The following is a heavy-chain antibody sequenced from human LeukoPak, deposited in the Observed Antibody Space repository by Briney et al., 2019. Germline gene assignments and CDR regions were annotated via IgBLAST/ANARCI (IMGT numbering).Heavy chain of an antibody. Sequence: PSETLSLTCAVYGGSFSGYYWSWIRQPPGKGLEWIGEINHSGSTNYNPSLKSRVTISVDTSKNQFSLKPSSVTAADTAVYYCARPRTVAGTLDYWGQGTLVTVSS. CDR2: INHSGST. J-gene: IGHJ4*02. CDR3: ARPRTVAGTLDY. V-gene: IGHV4-34*01. D-gene: IGHD6-19*01. CDR1: GGSFSGYY.